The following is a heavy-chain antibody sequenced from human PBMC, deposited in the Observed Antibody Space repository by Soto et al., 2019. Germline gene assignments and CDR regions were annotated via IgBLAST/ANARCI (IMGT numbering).Heavy chain of an antibody. D-gene: IGHD6-19*01. Sequence: QAQLVQSGPEVKRPGSSFTVSCATSGYTFSDEYLHWVRQAPGQGLEWVAWIHPKSGSTFYAQRLQGRVSVTSDTASSTAYLEMTSLTSDDTAVYYCAKSRSQWLSSLHDWGQGSLINVSS. V-gene: IGHV1-2*02. CDR2: IHPKSGST. CDR1: GYTFSDEY. J-gene: IGHJ4*02. CDR3: AKSRSQWLSSLHD.